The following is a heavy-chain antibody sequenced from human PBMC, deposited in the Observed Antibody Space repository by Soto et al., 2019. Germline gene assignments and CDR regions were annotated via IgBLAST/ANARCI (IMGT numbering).Heavy chain of an antibody. CDR3: AREGGSGSYWGYYYYYMDG. CDR1: GGTFSSYT. J-gene: IGHJ6*03. D-gene: IGHD3-10*01. V-gene: IGHV1-69*04. CDR2: IIPILGIA. Sequence: GASVKVSCKASGGTFSSYTISWVRQAPGQGLEWMGRIIPILGIANYAQKFQGRVTITADKSTSTAYMELSSLRSEDTAVYYCAREGGSGSYWGYYYYYMDGWGKGTTVTVSS.